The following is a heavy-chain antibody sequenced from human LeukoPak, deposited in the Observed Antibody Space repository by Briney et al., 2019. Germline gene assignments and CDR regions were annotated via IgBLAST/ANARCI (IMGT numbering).Heavy chain of an antibody. CDR1: GGTFSRYA. CDR2: IIPIFGTA. CDR3: ARDSSEFRNLIPY. V-gene: IGHV1-69*01. J-gene: IGHJ4*02. D-gene: IGHD1-14*01. Sequence: AASVNVSCKASGGTFSRYAISWVRQSPGQGLEWMGGIIPIFGTANYAQRFQGRVTITADESTSTAYMELSSLRSEDTAVYYCARDSSEFRNLIPYWGQGTLVTVSS.